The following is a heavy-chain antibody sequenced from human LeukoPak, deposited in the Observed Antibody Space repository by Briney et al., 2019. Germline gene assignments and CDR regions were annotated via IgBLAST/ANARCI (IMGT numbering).Heavy chain of an antibody. CDR1: GFTFSNYA. CDR3: AKAPTYDSSGYYYFDH. V-gene: IGHV3-23*01. J-gene: IGHJ4*02. D-gene: IGHD3-22*01. Sequence: GGSLRLSCAASGFTFSNYAMSWVRRAPGKGLEWVSAISTSGDYTYYADSVKGRFTISRDNSKNTLYLQMNSLRAGDTAVYYCAKAPTYDSSGYYYFDHWGQGTLVTVSS. CDR2: ISTSGDYT.